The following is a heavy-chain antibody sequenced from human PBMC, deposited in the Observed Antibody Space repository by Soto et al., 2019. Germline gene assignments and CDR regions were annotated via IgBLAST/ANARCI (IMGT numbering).Heavy chain of an antibody. D-gene: IGHD6-6*01. V-gene: IGHV3-7*03. CDR2: MKQDGSDK. CDR3: ARDESGSLTY. J-gene: IGHJ4*02. CDR1: GFRFSDYP. Sequence: GGSLRLSCVASGFRFSDYPLNWVRQAPGKGLEWVANMKQDGSDKNYVDSVRGRFTISRDNAKNSLYLQMNSLRAEDTAVYYCARDESGSLTYWGQGTLVTV.